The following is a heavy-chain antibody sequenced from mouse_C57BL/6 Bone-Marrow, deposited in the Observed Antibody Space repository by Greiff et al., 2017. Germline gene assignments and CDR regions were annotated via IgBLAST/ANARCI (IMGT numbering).Heavy chain of an antibody. Sequence: QVQLQQSGAELARPGASVKLSCKASGYTFTSYGISWVKQRTGQGLEWIGEIYPRSGNTYYNEKFKGKATLTADKSSSTAYMELRSLTSEDSAVYFCARWHYYGSSYTWFAYWGQGTLVTVSA. D-gene: IGHD1-1*01. V-gene: IGHV1-81*01. CDR1: GYTFTSYG. J-gene: IGHJ3*01. CDR3: ARWHYYGSSYTWFAY. CDR2: IYPRSGNT.